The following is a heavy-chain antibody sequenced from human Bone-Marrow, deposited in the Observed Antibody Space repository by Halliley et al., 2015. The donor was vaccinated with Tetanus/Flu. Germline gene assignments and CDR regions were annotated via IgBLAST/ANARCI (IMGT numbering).Heavy chain of an antibody. D-gene: IGHD3-10*01. V-gene: IGHV4-4*02. CDR2: IQQRGTT. J-gene: IGHJ3*02. CDR3: ARKSYYDAFDI. CDR1: GGSISSGNW. Sequence: TLSLTCVVSGGSISSGNWWSWVRQSPGGGLEWLGDIQQRGTTNDNPSLKSRVIISLDKTKNQFSLNVRSVTAADTAFYYCARKSYYDAFDIWGQGTMVTVSS.